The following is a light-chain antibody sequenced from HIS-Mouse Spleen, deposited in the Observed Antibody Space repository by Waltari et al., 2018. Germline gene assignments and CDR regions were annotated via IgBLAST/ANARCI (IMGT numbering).Light chain of an antibody. V-gene: IGLV1-47*01. J-gene: IGLJ3*02. CDR3: AAWDDSLSGWV. CDR1: SSNSGSNY. Sequence: QSVLTQPPSASGTPGQRVTISCSGTSSNSGSNYVYLYQQLPGTAPKLLIYRNNQRPSGVPDRFSGSKSGTSASLAISGLRSEDEADYYCAAWDDSLSGWVFGGGTKLTVL. CDR2: RNN.